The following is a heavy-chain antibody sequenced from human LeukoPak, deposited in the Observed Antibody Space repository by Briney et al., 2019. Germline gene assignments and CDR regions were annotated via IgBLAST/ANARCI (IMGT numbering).Heavy chain of an antibody. V-gene: IGHV4-39*01. D-gene: IGHD3-10*01. CDR2: IYYSGST. CDR3: ARHLTRWIDY. J-gene: IGHJ4*02. Sequence: SETLSLTCTVSGGSISSSSYYWGWIRQPPGKGLEWIGSIYYSGSTYYNPSLKSRVTISVDTSKNQFSLKLSSVTAADTAVYYCARHLTRWIDYWGQGTLVTVSS. CDR1: GGSISSSSYY.